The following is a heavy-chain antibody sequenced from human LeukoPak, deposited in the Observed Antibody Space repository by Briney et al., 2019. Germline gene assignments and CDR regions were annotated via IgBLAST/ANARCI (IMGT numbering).Heavy chain of an antibody. D-gene: IGHD3-10*01. J-gene: IGHJ6*03. Sequence: GGSLRLSCAASGFTFSSYDMHWLRQATGKGLEWVSAIGTAGDTYYPGSVKGRFTISRENAKNSLYLQMNSLRAGDTAVYYCARGVMVQGYYYYMDVWGKGTTVTVSS. CDR1: GFTFSSYD. V-gene: IGHV3-13*01. CDR2: IGTAGDT. CDR3: ARGVMVQGYYYYMDV.